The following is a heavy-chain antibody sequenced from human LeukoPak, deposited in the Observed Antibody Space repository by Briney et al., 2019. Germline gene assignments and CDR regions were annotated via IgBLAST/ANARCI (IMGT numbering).Heavy chain of an antibody. Sequence: ASVKVSCKTSGYTFTDYYMHWVRQAPGQGLEWMGWINPNSGGTNYAQRFQGRVTMTRDTSISTAYMELSSLRSDDTAVFYCTTFDYWGQGTLVTVSS. CDR1: GYTFTDYY. D-gene: IGHD1-1*01. J-gene: IGHJ4*02. CDR3: TTFDY. V-gene: IGHV1-2*02. CDR2: INPNSGGT.